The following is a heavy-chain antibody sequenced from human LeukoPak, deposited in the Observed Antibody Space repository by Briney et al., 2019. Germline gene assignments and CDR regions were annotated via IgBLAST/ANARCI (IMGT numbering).Heavy chain of an antibody. CDR2: ISGSSKTI. D-gene: IGHD3-10*01. V-gene: IGHV3-48*01. CDR1: GFTFSSYS. CDR3: AKIGVIGNWYYDV. Sequence: GGSLRLSCAASGFTFSSYSMNWVRQAPGKGLEWVSYISGSSKTIYYADSVKGRFTISRDNAKNSLYLQMNSLRAGDTAIYHCAKIGVIGNWYYDVWGRGTLVTVSS. J-gene: IGHJ2*01.